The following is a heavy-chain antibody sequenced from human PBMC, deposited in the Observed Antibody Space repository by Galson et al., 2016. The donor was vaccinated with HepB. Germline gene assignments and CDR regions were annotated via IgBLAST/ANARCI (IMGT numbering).Heavy chain of an antibody. D-gene: IGHD3-22*01. CDR3: ARRSITTMHV. Sequence: SETLSLTCTVSGGSISSSDIYWTWIRQPPGKDLEWMGSVYNGGSTYYNPSLKSRVTISADTSKNQLSLKMSSVTAADTAVYYCARRSITTMHVWGQGTTVTVSS. J-gene: IGHJ6*02. V-gene: IGHV4-39*01. CDR2: VYNGGST. CDR1: GGSISSSDIY.